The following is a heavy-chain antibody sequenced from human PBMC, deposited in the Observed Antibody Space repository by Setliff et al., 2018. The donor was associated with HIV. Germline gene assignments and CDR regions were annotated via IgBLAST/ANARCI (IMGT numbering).Heavy chain of an antibody. D-gene: IGHD5-18*01. J-gene: IGHJ4*02. CDR3: ARHPIHTYGYGAFDF. CDR1: GYSFTNHW. V-gene: IGHV5-51*01. Sequence: PGESLKISCKGSGYSFTNHWIGWVRQMPGKGLEWMAIIYPGDSDTRYSPSFQGQVTISVDTSISTAYLQWNSLKASDTAIYYCARHPIHTYGYGAFDFWGRGTLVTVSS. CDR2: IYPGDSDT.